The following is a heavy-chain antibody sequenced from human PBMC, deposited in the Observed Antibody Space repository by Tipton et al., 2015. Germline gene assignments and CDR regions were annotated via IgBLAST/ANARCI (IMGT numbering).Heavy chain of an antibody. CDR1: GFTVSSNY. J-gene: IGHJ4*02. D-gene: IGHD3-9*01. Sequence: SLRLSCAASGFTVSSNYMGWVRQAPGKGLEWVSVIYSGGSTYYADSVKGRFTISRDNSKNTLYLQMNSLRAEDTAVYYCACQDYDSLTRDYQTVDYWGQGTLVTVSS. V-gene: IGHV3-53*01. CDR3: ACQDYDSLTRDYQTVDY. CDR2: IYSGGST.